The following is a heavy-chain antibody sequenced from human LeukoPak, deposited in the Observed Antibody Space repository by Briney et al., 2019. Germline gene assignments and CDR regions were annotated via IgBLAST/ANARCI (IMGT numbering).Heavy chain of an antibody. J-gene: IGHJ4*02. V-gene: IGHV3-23*01. CDR3: AKNGYSSGWYPEN. CDR1: GFTFSNYG. D-gene: IGHD6-19*01. Sequence: GGSLRLSCAASGFTFSNYGMSWVRQAPGKGLELVSAVTGTGGSTYYADSVKDRFTISRDNSKNTLYLQMNSLRGEDTAIYYCAKNGYSSGWYPENWGQGTLVTVSS. CDR2: VTGTGGST.